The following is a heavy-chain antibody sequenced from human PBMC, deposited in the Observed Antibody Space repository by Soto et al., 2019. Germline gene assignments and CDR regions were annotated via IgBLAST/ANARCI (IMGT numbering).Heavy chain of an antibody. CDR1: GFTFSSYA. V-gene: IGHV3-23*01. D-gene: IGHD1-1*01. Sequence: EVQLLESGGGLVQPGGSLRLSCAASGFTFSSYAMTWVRQAPGKGLEWVSAIVVNGGSTYYADSVQGRFTISRDNSKNTLYLQMNSLRAQDTAVYYCAKNSRTEDSNLNWGQGTLVTVSS. J-gene: IGHJ4*02. CDR2: IVVNGGST. CDR3: AKNSRTEDSNLN.